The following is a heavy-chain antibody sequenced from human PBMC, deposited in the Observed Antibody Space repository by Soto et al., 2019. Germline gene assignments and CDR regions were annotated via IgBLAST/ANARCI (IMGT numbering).Heavy chain of an antibody. CDR2: INHSGST. D-gene: IGHD3-10*01. CDR1: GGSFSGYY. CDR3: ARGHPIDMVRGDTGNNWFDP. V-gene: IGHV4-34*01. Sequence: QVQLQQWGAGLLKPSETLSLTCAVYGGSFSGYYWSWIRQPPGKGLEWIGEINHSGSTNYNPSLKSRVPISVDTSKTQFYLKLSSVTAADTAVYYCARGHPIDMVRGDTGNNWFDPWGQGTLVTVSS. J-gene: IGHJ5*02.